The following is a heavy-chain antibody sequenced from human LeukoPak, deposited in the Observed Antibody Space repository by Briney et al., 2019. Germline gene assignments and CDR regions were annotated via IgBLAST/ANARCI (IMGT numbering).Heavy chain of an antibody. D-gene: IGHD2/OR15-2a*01. J-gene: IGHJ4*02. V-gene: IGHV3-30-3*01. CDR2: ISYDGSNK. Sequence: GRSLRLSCAASGFTFSSYAMHWVRQAPGKGLEWVAVISYDGSNKYYADSVKGRFTISRDNSKNTLYLQMNSLRAEDTAVYYCAKGGFSFLGLSYFDYWGQGTLVTVSS. CDR1: GFTFSSYA. CDR3: AKGGFSFLGLSYFDY.